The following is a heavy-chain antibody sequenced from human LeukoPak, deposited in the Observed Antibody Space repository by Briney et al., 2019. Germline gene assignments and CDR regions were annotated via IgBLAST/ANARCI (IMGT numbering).Heavy chain of an antibody. D-gene: IGHD2-2*01. CDR1: GFTFSSYS. CDR3: ARSTSSANWFDP. V-gene: IGHV3-21*01. Sequence: GGSLRLSCAASGFTFSSYSMNWVRQAPGKGLEWVSSISSSSSYIYYADSVKGRFTISRDNAKNSLYLQMNSLRAEDTAVYYCARSTSSANWFDPWGQGTLVTVSS. CDR2: ISSSSSYI. J-gene: IGHJ5*02.